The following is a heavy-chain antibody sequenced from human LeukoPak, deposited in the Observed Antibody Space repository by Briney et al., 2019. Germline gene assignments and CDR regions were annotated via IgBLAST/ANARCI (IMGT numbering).Heavy chain of an antibody. CDR1: GGSISSSNW. J-gene: IGHJ5*02. V-gene: IGHV4-4*02. CDR2: IYHSGST. Sequence: SGTLSLTCAVSGGSISSSNWWSWVRQPPGKGLEWIGEIYHSGSTNYNPSLKSRVTISVDTSKNQFSLKLSSVTAADTAVYYCARSSILAWFDPWGQGTLVTVSS. CDR3: ARSSILAWFDP. D-gene: IGHD3-3*02.